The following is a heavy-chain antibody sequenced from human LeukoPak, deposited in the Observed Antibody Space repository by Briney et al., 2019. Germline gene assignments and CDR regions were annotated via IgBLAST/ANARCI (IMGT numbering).Heavy chain of an antibody. J-gene: IGHJ4*02. Sequence: GGSLRLSCEGSAFIFSGHWMNWVRQTPGKGLEWVSAISGSGGSTYYADSVKGRFTISRDNSKNTLYLQMNSLRAEDTAVYYCAKDRSPYSSGWYYFDYWGQGTLVTVSS. CDR3: AKDRSPYSSGWYYFDY. CDR1: AFIFSGHW. V-gene: IGHV3-23*01. CDR2: ISGSGGST. D-gene: IGHD6-19*01.